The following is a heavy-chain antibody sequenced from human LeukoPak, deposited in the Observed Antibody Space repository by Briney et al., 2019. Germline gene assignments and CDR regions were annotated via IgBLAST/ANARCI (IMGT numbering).Heavy chain of an antibody. Sequence: SVKVSCKASGGTFSSYAISWMRQAPGQGLEWMGGIIPIFGTANYAQKFQGRVTMTTDTSTSTAYMELRSLRSDDTAVYYCARTPSGYCTNGVCYGDYWGQGTLVTVSS. CDR1: GGTFSSYA. CDR2: IIPIFGTA. D-gene: IGHD2-8*01. V-gene: IGHV1-69*05. CDR3: ARTPSGYCTNGVCYGDY. J-gene: IGHJ4*02.